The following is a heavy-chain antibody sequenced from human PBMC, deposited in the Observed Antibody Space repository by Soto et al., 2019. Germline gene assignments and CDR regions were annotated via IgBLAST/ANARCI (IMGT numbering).Heavy chain of an antibody. V-gene: IGHV1-69*13. CDR3: ARDTRIAVAEYYYGMDV. CDR2: IIPIFGTA. D-gene: IGHD6-19*01. Sequence: ASVKVSCKASGGTFSSYAISWVRQAPGQGLEWMGGIIPIFGTANYAQKFQGRVTITADESTSTAYMELSSLRSEDTAVYYCARDTRIAVAEYYYGMDVWGQGTTVTVSS. J-gene: IGHJ6*02. CDR1: GGTFSSYA.